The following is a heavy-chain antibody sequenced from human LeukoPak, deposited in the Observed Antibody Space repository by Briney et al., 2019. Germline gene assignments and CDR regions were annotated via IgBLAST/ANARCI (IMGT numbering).Heavy chain of an antibody. CDR3: AREVGGTTVRWSDS. CDR1: GGSISSGGYS. J-gene: IGHJ5*01. V-gene: IGHV4-30-2*01. D-gene: IGHD1-26*01. Sequence: SESLSLTCAVSGGSISSGGYSWSWIRQPPGKGLEWIGYIYHSGSTYYNPSLKSRVTISVDRSKNQFSLTLSSVTAAGTAVYYCAREVGGTTVRWSDSWDQGTLATVSS. CDR2: IYHSGST.